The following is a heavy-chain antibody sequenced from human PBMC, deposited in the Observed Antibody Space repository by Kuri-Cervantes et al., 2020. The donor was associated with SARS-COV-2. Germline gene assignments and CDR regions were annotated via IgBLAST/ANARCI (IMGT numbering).Heavy chain of an antibody. CDR2: ISGSGGST. J-gene: IGHJ4*02. D-gene: IGHD3-16*01. V-gene: IGHV3-23*01. CDR3: ARGNYVMYSRWPTAPSDY. CDR1: GFTFSSYA. Sequence: GESLKISCAASGFTFSSYAMHWVRQAPGKGLEWVSAISGSGGSTYYADSVKGRFTISRDNSKNTLYLQMNSLRAEDTAVYYCARGNYVMYSRWPTAPSDYWGQGTLVTVSS.